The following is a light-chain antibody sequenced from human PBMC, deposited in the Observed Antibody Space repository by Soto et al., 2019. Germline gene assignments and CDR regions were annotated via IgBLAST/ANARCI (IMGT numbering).Light chain of an antibody. CDR3: QKYSSVPL. J-gene: IGKJ3*01. Sequence: DIQMTQSPSSLSASVGDRVTITCRASQGISNYIAWYQQKPGKAPKLLIYAASTLQSGVTSRFSGSGSGTDFTLTINSLQPEDVATYSCQKYSSVPLFGPGTNVDIK. V-gene: IGKV1-27*01. CDR1: QGISNY. CDR2: AAS.